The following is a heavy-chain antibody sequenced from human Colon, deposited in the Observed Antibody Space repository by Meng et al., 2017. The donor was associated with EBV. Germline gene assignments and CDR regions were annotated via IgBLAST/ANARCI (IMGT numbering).Heavy chain of an antibody. CDR1: VDSITNHNW. CDR2: IPHRGSS. D-gene: IGHD3-10*01. CDR3: LRGSGGSV. J-gene: IGHJ1*01. Sequence: QERWRESGPALVKPSETLSLPCAVSVDSITNHNWWAWVRQPPGKWLEWIGEIPHRGSSAYTPSLKSRVSMSIDKSKNQFSLKLTSVTAADTAVYHCLRGSGGSVWGQGTLVTVSS. V-gene: IGHV4-4*02.